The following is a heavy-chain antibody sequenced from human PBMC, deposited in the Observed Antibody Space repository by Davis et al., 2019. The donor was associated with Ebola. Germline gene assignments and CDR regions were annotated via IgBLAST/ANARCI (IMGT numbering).Heavy chain of an antibody. Sequence: GGSLRLSCAASGFTFSNAWMSWVRQAPGKGLEWVGRIKSKTDGGTTDYAAPVKGRFTISRDDSKNTLYLQMNSLKTEDTAVYYCTRPYSSSWYRFDPWGQGTLVTVSS. CDR1: GFTFSNAW. V-gene: IGHV3-15*01. D-gene: IGHD6-13*01. J-gene: IGHJ5*02. CDR3: TRPYSSSWYRFDP. CDR2: IKSKTDGGTT.